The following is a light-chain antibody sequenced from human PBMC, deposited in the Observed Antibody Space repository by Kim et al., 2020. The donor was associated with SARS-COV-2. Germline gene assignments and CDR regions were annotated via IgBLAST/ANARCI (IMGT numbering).Light chain of an antibody. J-gene: IGLJ2*01. CDR3: QSRDSGGKVV. CDR1: SLRSYY. V-gene: IGLV3-19*01. Sequence: SSELTQDPVVSVALGQTVRITCQGDSLRSYYATWYQQKLRQAPVLVIYGRNNRPSGIPDRFSGSASGNTASLTISGTQAEDEADFYCQSRDSGGKVVFGGGTKLTVL. CDR2: GRN.